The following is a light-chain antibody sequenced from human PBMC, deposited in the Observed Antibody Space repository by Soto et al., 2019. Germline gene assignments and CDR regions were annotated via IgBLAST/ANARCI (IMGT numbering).Light chain of an antibody. Sequence: EMVLTQSPATLSLSPGERATLSGRASQSVSSYLAWYQQKPGQAPRLLIYAASNRSTGIPARFSGSGSGTYSTLIISSLEPEDFGEYYCQQISNWPPWRFTFGPGTKADNK. CDR3: QQISNWPPWRFT. CDR1: QSVSSY. CDR2: AAS. J-gene: IGKJ3*01. V-gene: IGKV3-11*01.